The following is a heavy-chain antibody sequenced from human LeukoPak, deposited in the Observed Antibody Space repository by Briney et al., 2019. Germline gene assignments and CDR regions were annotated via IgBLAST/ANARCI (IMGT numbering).Heavy chain of an antibody. D-gene: IGHD4-17*01. V-gene: IGHV3-21*01. CDR2: ISSSSSYI. J-gene: IGHJ3*02. Sequence: GGSLRLSCAASGFTFSSYGMHWVRQAPGKGLEWVSFISSSSSYIYHADSVKGRFTISRDNAKNSLYLQMNSLRAEDTAVYYCARVAYGAQAFDIWGQGAMVTVSS. CDR1: GFTFSSYG. CDR3: ARVAYGAQAFDI.